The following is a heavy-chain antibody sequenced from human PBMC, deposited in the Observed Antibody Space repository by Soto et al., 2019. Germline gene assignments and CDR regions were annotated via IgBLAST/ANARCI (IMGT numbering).Heavy chain of an antibody. CDR3: AKDGTYYYDSSGYYYGGDYFDY. D-gene: IGHD3-22*01. J-gene: IGHJ4*02. Sequence: EVQLLESGGGLVQPGGSLRLSCAASEFTFSSYAMSWVRQAPGKGLEWVSAFSGSGGSTYYADSVKGRFTISRDNSKNTLYLQMNSLRAEDTAVYYCAKDGTYYYDSSGYYYGGDYFDYWGQGTLVTVSS. CDR1: EFTFSSYA. CDR2: FSGSGGST. V-gene: IGHV3-23*01.